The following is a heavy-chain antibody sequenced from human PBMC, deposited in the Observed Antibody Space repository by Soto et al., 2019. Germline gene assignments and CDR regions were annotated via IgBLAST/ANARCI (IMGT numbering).Heavy chain of an antibody. CDR1: GAPVSSSSYY. Sequence: PSETLSLTCTVSGAPVSSSSYYWAWVRQPPGKGLEWIGSVYYSGGTYYNPSLESRVTISVDKSKNQFSLKLMSLSAADTAVYYCGRLEGLATISYYFDYWGQGALVTVSS. J-gene: IGHJ4*02. V-gene: IGHV4-39*01. D-gene: IGHD3-9*01. CDR2: VYYSGGT. CDR3: GRLEGLATISYYFDY.